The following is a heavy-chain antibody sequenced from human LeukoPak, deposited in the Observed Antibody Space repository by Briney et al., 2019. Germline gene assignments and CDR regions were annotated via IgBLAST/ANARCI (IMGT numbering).Heavy chain of an antibody. CDR2: TNPNSGGT. CDR1: GYTFTGYY. J-gene: IGHJ6*03. CDR3: ARGARDIVVVVAATTIYYYYYMDV. D-gene: IGHD2-15*01. Sequence: GASVKVSCKASGYTFTGYYMHWVRQAPGQGLEWMGWTNPNSGGTNYAQKFQGRVTMTRDTSISTAYMELSRLRSDDTAVYYCARGARDIVVVVAATTIYYYYYMDVWGKGTTVTVSS. V-gene: IGHV1-2*02.